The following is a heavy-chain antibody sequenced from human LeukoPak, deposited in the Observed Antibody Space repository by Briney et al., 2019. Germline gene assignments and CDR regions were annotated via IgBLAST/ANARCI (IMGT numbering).Heavy chain of an antibody. Sequence: ASVKVSCKASGYTFTSYGISWVRQAPGQGLEWMGWISAYNGNTNYAQKLQGRVTMTTDTSTSTAYMELRSLRSDDTAVYYCAREGRKGYDYVWGSHPIPPFDYWGQGTLVTVSS. D-gene: IGHD3-16*02. CDR2: ISAYNGNT. CDR3: AREGRKGYDYVWGSHPIPPFDY. J-gene: IGHJ4*02. CDR1: GYTFTSYG. V-gene: IGHV1-18*01.